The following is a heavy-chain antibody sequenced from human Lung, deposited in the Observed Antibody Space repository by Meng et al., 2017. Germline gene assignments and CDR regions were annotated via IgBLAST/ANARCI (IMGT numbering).Heavy chain of an antibody. Sequence: SLKISCAASGFSFDDYAMHWARQAPGKGLEWVSGISWNSGSIGYADSVKGRFTISRDNAKNSLYLQMNSLRTEDMALYYCAKAHYSSNWYGFDYWGQGTLVTVSS. J-gene: IGHJ4*02. V-gene: IGHV3-9*03. D-gene: IGHD6-13*01. CDR1: GFSFDDYA. CDR2: ISWNSGSI. CDR3: AKAHYSSNWYGFDY.